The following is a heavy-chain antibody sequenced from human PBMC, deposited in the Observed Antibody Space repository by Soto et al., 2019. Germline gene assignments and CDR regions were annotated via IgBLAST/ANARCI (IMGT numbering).Heavy chain of an antibody. D-gene: IGHD1-1*01. Sequence: GRSLRLSCAASGFSFSSYSMNWVRQAPGEGLEWVSSIGSSSTYIYYADSVKGRFTISRDNAKNSLYLQMNSLRAEDTAVYYCARHTTNNYKIDYWGQGTLVTVSS. CDR1: GFSFSSYS. CDR3: ARHTTNNYKIDY. J-gene: IGHJ4*02. CDR2: IGSSSTYI. V-gene: IGHV3-21*01.